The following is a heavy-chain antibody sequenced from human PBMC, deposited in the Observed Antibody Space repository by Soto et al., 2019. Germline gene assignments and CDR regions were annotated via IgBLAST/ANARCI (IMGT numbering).Heavy chain of an antibody. CDR2: ISYDGTNR. CDR1: GFTFSTYG. Sequence: QVQLVEAGGGVVQPGRSLRLSCAASGFTFSTYGMHWVRQAPGKGLEWVAVISYDGTNRNHADSVEGRFTISRDNSKTTVHLQMSSMRAEDTDVYYCAKDQSGYDHYAMAVWGQGTAVTVSS. CDR3: AKDQSGYDHYAMAV. J-gene: IGHJ6*02. D-gene: IGHD3-3*01. V-gene: IGHV3-30*18.